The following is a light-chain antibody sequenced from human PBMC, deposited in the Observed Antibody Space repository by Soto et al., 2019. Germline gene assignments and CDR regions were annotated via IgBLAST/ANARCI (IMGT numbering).Light chain of an antibody. V-gene: IGLV2-8*01. J-gene: IGLJ2*01. CDR3: ASFAGSKDL. Sequence: QSVLTQPPSASGSPGQSVTISCTGTSSDVGAYGFVSWYQQRPGKAPQLILYEVSKRPSGVPDRFSGSKSGNTASLTVSGLQREDEGDYYCASFAGSKDLFGGGTKVTVL. CDR2: EVS. CDR1: SSDVGAYGF.